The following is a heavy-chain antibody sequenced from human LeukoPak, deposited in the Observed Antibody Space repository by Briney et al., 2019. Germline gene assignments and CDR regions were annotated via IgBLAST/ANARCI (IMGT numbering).Heavy chain of an antibody. J-gene: IGHJ6*03. D-gene: IGHD3-10*01. CDR1: GFTFSDYY. CDR2: ISSSGSTI. V-gene: IGHV3-11*01. Sequence: GGSLRLSCAASGFTFSDYYMSWIRQAPGKGLEWVSYISSSGSTIYYADSMKGRFTISRDNAKNSLYLQMNSLRAEDTAVYYCARGNGYGSGSYRYYYYYMDVWGKGTTVTVSS. CDR3: ARGNGYGSGSYRYYYYYMDV.